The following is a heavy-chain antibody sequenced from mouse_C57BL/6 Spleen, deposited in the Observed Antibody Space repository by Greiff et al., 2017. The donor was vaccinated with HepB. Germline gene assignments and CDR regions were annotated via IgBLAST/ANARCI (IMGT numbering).Heavy chain of an antibody. CDR2: ISYDGSN. Sequence: EVQLQQSGPGLVKPSQSLSLTCSFTGYSITSGYYWNWIRQFPGNKLEWMGYISYDGSNNYNPSLKNRISITRDTSKNQFFLKLNSVTTEDTATYYCATYDYPYAMDYWGQGTSVTVSS. D-gene: IGHD2-4*01. CDR1: GYSITSGYY. J-gene: IGHJ4*01. V-gene: IGHV3-6*01. CDR3: ATYDYPYAMDY.